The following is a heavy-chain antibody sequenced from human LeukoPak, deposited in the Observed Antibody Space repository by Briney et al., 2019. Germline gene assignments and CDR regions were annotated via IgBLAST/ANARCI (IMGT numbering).Heavy chain of an antibody. CDR2: IYYSGST. V-gene: IGHV4-39*01. J-gene: IGHJ4*02. CDR3: ARRELRFLEWLRYFDY. Sequence: SETLSLTCTVSGGSISSSSYYWGWIRQPPGKGLEWIGSIYYSGSTYYNPSLKSRVTISVDTSKNQFSLKLSSVTAADTAVYYCARRELRFLEWLRYFDYWGQGTLVTVSS. CDR1: GGSISSSSYY. D-gene: IGHD3-3*01.